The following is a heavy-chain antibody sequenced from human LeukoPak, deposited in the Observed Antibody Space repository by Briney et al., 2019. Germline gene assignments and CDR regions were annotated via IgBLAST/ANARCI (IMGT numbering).Heavy chain of an antibody. D-gene: IGHD3-10*02. CDR2: ISYSGST. CDR3: ARHPLKAYVSDWFDP. Sequence: SETLSLTCTVSGGSISSSSYYWGWNRQPPGKGLEWIGRISYSGSTYYNPSLKSRVTTSVDTSKSQFSLKLTSVTAADTAIYYCARHPLKAYVSDWFDPWGQGTLVTVSS. V-gene: IGHV4-39*01. J-gene: IGHJ5*02. CDR1: GGSISSSSYY.